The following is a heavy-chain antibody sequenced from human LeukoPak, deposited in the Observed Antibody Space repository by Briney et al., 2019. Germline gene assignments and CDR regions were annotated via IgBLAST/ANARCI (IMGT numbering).Heavy chain of an antibody. D-gene: IGHD6-19*01. CDR1: GFTFSGYI. CDR2: IGTSGNPI. J-gene: IGHJ4*02. V-gene: IGHV3-48*01. Sequence: PGGSLRLSCVASGFTFSGYIMNWVRQAPGKGLEWVSFIGTSGNPIYYADSVKGRFTVSRDNAKNSLYLQMNSLRAEDTAVYYCARDQWLDYWGQGTLVTVSS. CDR3: ARDQWLDY.